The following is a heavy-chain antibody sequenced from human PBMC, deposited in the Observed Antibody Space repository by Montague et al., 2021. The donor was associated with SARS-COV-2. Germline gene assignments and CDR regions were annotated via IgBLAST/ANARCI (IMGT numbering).Heavy chain of an antibody. J-gene: IGHJ3*02. D-gene: IGHD3-22*01. V-gene: IGHV4-31*03. CDR1: GGSISSGGYY. CDR3: ARATMIVVVIGAFDI. CDR2: IYYSGST. Sequence: TLSLTCTVSGGSISSGGYYWSWIRQHPGKGLEWIGYIYYSGSTYYXPSLKSRLTISVDTSKNQFSLKLSSVTAADTAVYYCARATMIVVVIGAFDIWGQGAMVTVSS.